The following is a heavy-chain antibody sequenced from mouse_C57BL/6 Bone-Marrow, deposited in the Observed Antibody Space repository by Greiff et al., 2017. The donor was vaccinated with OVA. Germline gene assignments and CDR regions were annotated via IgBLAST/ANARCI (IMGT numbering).Heavy chain of an antibody. V-gene: IGHV1-50*01. CDR1: GYTFTSYW. D-gene: IGHD1-1*02. CDR3: ASATGAVPGDYAMDY. CDR2: IDPSDSYT. J-gene: IGHJ4*01. Sequence: QVQLQQSGAELVKPGASVKLSCKASGYTFTSYWMQWVKQRPGQGLEWIGEIDPSDSYTNYNRKFKGKATLTVDTSSSTAYMQLSSLTSEDSAVYYCASATGAVPGDYAMDYWGQGTSVTVSS.